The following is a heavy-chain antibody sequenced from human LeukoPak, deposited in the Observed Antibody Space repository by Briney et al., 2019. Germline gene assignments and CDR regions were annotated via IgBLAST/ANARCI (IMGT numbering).Heavy chain of an antibody. Sequence: SETLSLTCTVSGGSISGSSYYWGWIRQPPGKGLEWIGSIYYSGSTSYNPSLKSRVTISIDTSKNQFFLRLSSVTAADTAVYYCAGSGYPFEYWGQGTLVTVSS. CDR3: AGSGYPFEY. J-gene: IGHJ4*02. D-gene: IGHD3-3*01. V-gene: IGHV4-39*07. CDR1: GGSISGSSYY. CDR2: IYYSGST.